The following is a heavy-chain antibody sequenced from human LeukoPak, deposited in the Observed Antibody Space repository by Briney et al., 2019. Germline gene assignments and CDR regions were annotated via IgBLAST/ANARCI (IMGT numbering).Heavy chain of an antibody. D-gene: IGHD2/OR15-2a*01. CDR3: AKAPYFKSSFDY. CDR2: ISGDGGST. Sequence: PGGSLRLSCAASGFTFYSYAMSWVRQAPGKGLEWVSAISGDGGSTYYADSVKGRFTISRDNSKNTLYLQMNSLRAEDTAVYYCAKAPYFKSSFDYWGQGTLVTVSS. J-gene: IGHJ4*02. V-gene: IGHV3-23*01. CDR1: GFTFYSYA.